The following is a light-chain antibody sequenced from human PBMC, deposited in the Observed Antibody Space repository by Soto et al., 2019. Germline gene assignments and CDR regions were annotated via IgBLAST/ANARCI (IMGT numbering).Light chain of an antibody. CDR1: QSVSNS. CDR2: GAS. CDR3: QHYNNWPIT. Sequence: EIVLTQSPGTLSLSPGEGATLSCRASQSVSNSVAWYQQKPGQAPRLLIYGASTRATDIPARFSGSGSGTKFTLTISSLQSADFAVYYCQHYNNWPITLGRGTRLEI. J-gene: IGKJ5*01. V-gene: IGKV3-15*01.